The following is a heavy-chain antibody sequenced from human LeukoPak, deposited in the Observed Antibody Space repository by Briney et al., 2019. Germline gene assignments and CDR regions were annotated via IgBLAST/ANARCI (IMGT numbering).Heavy chain of an antibody. Sequence: GGSLRLSCAASGLTVSSNYMSWVRQAPGKGLEWVSVIYSDGGGGSTYYADSVKGRFTISRDNSKNTLYLQLNSLRADDTAVYYCTTEFWRTRVVPVAPDIEFWGQGTLVTVSS. CDR2: IYSDGGGGST. CDR1: GLTVSSNY. J-gene: IGHJ4*02. CDR3: TTEFWRTRVVPVAPDIEF. V-gene: IGHV3-53*01. D-gene: IGHD2-21*01.